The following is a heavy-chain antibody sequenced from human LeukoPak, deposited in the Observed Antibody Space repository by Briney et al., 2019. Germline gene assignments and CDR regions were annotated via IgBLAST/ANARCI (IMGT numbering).Heavy chain of an antibody. J-gene: IGHJ3*02. CDR3: ARPRGSYYYDAFDI. Sequence: GGSLRLSCAASGFTFSGNWIHWVRQVPGKGLVWVSRINSDGSSTSYADSVKGRFTISRDNAKNTLYLQMNSLRAEDTAVYYCARPRGSYYYDAFDIWGHGTMVTVSS. CDR2: INSDGSST. D-gene: IGHD1-26*01. V-gene: IGHV3-74*01. CDR1: GFTFSGNW.